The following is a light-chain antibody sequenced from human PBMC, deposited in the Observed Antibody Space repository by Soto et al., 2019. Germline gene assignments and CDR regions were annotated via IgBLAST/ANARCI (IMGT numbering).Light chain of an antibody. Sequence: EIVLTQSPGTLSLSPGERATLSCRASQSVSSSYLAWYQQKPGQAPRLLIYGASSRATGIPDRFSGSGSGTDFTLTISSLLAEDVAVYYCQHYLTTPLSFGPGTKVEIK. CDR1: QSVSSSY. CDR2: GAS. CDR3: QHYLTTPLS. V-gene: IGKV3-20*01. J-gene: IGKJ3*01.